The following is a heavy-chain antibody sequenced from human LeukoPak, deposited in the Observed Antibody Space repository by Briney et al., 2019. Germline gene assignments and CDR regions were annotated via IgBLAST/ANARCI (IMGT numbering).Heavy chain of an antibody. D-gene: IGHD3-10*01. CDR3: ARIATMVRGVIIALDY. V-gene: IGHV5-51*01. CDR2: IYPGDSDT. J-gene: IGHJ4*02. Sequence: GESLKISCKGSGYSFASYWIGWVRQMPGKGLEWMGIIYPGDSDTRYSPSFQGQVTISTDKSISTAYLQWSSLKASDAAMYYCARIATMVRGVIIALDYWGQGTLVTVSS. CDR1: GYSFASYW.